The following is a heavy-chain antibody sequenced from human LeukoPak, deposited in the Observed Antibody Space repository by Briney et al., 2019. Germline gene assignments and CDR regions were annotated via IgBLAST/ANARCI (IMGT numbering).Heavy chain of an antibody. CDR2: INPNSGGT. CDR3: ATSSGWKSNIDY. Sequence: ASVKVSSKASGYTFTGYYIHWVRQAPGQGLEWMGWINPNSGGTNYAQKFQGRVTMTRDTSISTAYMELSRLRSDDTAVFYCATSSGWKSNIDYWGQGTLVTVSS. D-gene: IGHD6-19*01. J-gene: IGHJ4*02. V-gene: IGHV1-2*02. CDR1: GYTFTGYY.